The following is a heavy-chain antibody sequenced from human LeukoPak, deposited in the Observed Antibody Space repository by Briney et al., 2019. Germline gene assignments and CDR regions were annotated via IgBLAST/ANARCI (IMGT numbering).Heavy chain of an antibody. Sequence: GASVKVSCKASGGTFSSYAISWVRQAPGQGLEWMGIINPSGGSTSYAQKFQGRVTMTRDTSTSTVYMELSSLRSEDTAVYYCARGPNDYSAGYYMDVWGKGTTVTVSS. CDR1: GGTFSSYA. D-gene: IGHD4-11*01. CDR2: INPSGGST. J-gene: IGHJ6*03. CDR3: ARGPNDYSAGYYMDV. V-gene: IGHV1-46*01.